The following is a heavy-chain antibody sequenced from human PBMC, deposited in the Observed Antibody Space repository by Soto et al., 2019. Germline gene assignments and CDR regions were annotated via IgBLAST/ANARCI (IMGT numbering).Heavy chain of an antibody. CDR2: ISYDGKKK. J-gene: IGHJ6*02. CDR1: GFTFSSSA. V-gene: IGHV3-30*04. CDR3: ARRQGLGQSPNGVDV. Sequence: QVQLVESGGGVVQPGRSLRLSCAASGFTFSSSAMHWVRQAPGKGLEWVAVISYDGKKKFYADSGMGRFTISRDNSKNTLYLQMDSLSAEDTAVYYCARRQGLGQSPNGVDVWGQGTTVTVSS. D-gene: IGHD3-10*01.